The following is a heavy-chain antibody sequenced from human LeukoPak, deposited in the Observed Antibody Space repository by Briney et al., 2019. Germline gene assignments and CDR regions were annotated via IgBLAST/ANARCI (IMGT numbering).Heavy chain of an antibody. CDR1: GFTFSSYW. D-gene: IGHD3-16*01. CDR3: ARVASSAYFDC. Sequence: GGSLRLSCAASGFTFSSYWMHWVRQAPGKGLVWVSRINSDGSSTSYADSVKGRFTISRDNAKNTLYLQMNSLRAEDTAVYYCARVASSAYFDCWGQGTLVTVSS. J-gene: IGHJ4*02. V-gene: IGHV3-74*01. CDR2: INSDGSST.